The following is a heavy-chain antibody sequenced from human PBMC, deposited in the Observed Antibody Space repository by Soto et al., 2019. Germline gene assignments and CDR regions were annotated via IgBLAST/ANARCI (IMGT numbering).Heavy chain of an antibody. CDR2: INHSGST. CDR3: ARGTKLGYYYYYYMAV. Sequence: PSETLSLTCAVYGGSFSGYYWSWIRQPPGKGLEWIGEINHSGSTNYNPSLKSRVTISVDTSKNQFSLKLSSVTAADTAVYYFARGTKLGYYYYYYMAVWGKGTTVTVSS. CDR1: GGSFSGYY. D-gene: IGHD2-8*01. J-gene: IGHJ6*03. V-gene: IGHV4-34*01.